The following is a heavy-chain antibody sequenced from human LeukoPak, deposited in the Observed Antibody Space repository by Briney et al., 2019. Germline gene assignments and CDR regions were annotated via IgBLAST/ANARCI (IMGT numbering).Heavy chain of an antibody. Sequence: PSETLSLTCTVSGGSISTYYWSWIRQPPGKALEWMGYIYYSGSTNYNPSLKSRVTISVDTSKNQFSLKLSSVTAADTAVYYCARAAGPLAAPDFWGQGTPVTVSS. D-gene: IGHD6-13*01. J-gene: IGHJ4*02. CDR2: IYYSGST. CDR1: GGSISTYY. CDR3: ARAAGPLAAPDF. V-gene: IGHV4-59*01.